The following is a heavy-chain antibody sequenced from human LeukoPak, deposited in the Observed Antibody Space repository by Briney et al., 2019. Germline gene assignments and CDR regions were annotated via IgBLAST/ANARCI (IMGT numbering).Heavy chain of an antibody. D-gene: IGHD3-16*02. J-gene: IGHJ6*04. CDR1: GFTVSSNY. CDR2: IYSGGST. V-gene: IGHV3-53*01. CDR3: AKSYLSFYGMDL. Sequence: GGSLRLSCAASGFTVSSNYMSWVRQAPGKGLEWVSIIYSGGSTYYADSVKGRFTISRDNSKNTLYPQMNSLRAEDTATYYCAKSYLSFYGMDLWGKATTVTVSS.